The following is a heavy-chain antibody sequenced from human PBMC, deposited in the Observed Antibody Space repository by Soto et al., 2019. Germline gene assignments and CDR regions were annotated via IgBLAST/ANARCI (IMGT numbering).Heavy chain of an antibody. CDR3: ARDRKDYGDYFGYFDL. V-gene: IGHV3-64*01. CDR1: GFTFSSYA. CDR2: ISSNGGST. D-gene: IGHD4-17*01. J-gene: IGHJ2*01. Sequence: GGSLRLSCVASGFTFSSYAMHWVRQAPGKGLEYVSAISSNGGSTYYANSVKGRFTISRDNSKNTLYLQMGSLRAEDTAVYYCARDRKDYGDYFGYFDLWGRGTLVTVSS.